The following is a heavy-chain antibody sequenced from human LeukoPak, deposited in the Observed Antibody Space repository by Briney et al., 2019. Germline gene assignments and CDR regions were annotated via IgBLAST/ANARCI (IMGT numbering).Heavy chain of an antibody. CDR2: IKQDGSVK. D-gene: IGHD6-13*01. CDR3: ARDSADSSSFAFDI. J-gene: IGHJ3*02. CDR1: RITFSSHW. V-gene: IGHV3-7*01. Sequence: QTGGSLRLSCAASRITFSSHWMTWVRQAPGKGLEWVANIKQDGSVKDYVDSVKGRFTISRDNAKNSLYLQMNSLRVEDTAVYYCARDSADSSSFAFDIWGQGTLVTVSS.